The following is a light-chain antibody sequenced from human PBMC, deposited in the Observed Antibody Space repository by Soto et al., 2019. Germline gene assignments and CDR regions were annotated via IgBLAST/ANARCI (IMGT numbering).Light chain of an antibody. J-gene: IGLJ3*02. Sequence: QSVLTQPPSASGTPGQRVTISCSGRFSNIGSNYVYWYQQLPGTAPKLLIFTNDQRTSEVPGRFSGSKSGTSASLAISGLRSEYEADYYCAVWDDSLRGWVFGVGTKVTVL. CDR3: AVWDDSLRGWV. CDR1: FSNIGSNY. CDR2: TND. V-gene: IGLV1-47*02.